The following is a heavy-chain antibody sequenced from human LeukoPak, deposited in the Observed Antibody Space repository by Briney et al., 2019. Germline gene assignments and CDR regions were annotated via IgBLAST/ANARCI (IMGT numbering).Heavy chain of an antibody. CDR3: AKILGESPRWFDP. V-gene: IGHV3-21*01. CDR2: ISSSSSYI. Sequence: GGSLRLSCAASGFTFSTYSMNWVRQAPGKGLEWVSSISSSSSYIYYADSVKGRFTISRDNAKNMPYLQMNSLRADDTAVYYCAKILGESPRWFDPWGQGTLVTVSS. D-gene: IGHD3-10*01. J-gene: IGHJ5*02. CDR1: GFTFSTYS.